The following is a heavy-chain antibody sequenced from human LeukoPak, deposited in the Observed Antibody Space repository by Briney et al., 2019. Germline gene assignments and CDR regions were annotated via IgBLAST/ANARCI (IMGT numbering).Heavy chain of an antibody. Sequence: ASVKVSCKASVYTFIDYFMHWVRQTPRQGLQWLGSMDPNDGETKYSQQFQERVTMTCDTSITTAYLELAGLTFDDSGVYYCATNGGLPCNTFDMWGPGTKVTVSS. CDR3: ATNGGLPCNTFDM. CDR1: VYTFIDYF. V-gene: IGHV1-2*02. CDR2: MDPNDGET. J-gene: IGHJ6*02. D-gene: IGHD2/OR15-2a*01.